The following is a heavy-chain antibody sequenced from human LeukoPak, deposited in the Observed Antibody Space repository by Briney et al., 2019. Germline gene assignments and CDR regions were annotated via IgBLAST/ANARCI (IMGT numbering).Heavy chain of an antibody. Sequence: SETLSLTCAVSGGSISSGGYSWSWIRQPPGKGLEWIGYIYHSGSTYYNPSLKSRVTISVDRSKNQFSLKLSSVTAADTAVYYCATMATLGIGAFDIWGQGTMVTVSS. V-gene: IGHV4-30-2*01. J-gene: IGHJ3*02. CDR3: ATMATLGIGAFDI. D-gene: IGHD5-24*01. CDR1: GGSISSGGYS. CDR2: IYHSGST.